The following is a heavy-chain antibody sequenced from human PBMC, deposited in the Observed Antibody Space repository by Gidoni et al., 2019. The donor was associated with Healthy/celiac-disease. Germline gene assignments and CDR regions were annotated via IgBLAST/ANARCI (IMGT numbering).Heavy chain of an antibody. CDR3: ARGHYKWCGSCYYYYYGMDV. V-gene: IGHV3-21*01. J-gene: IGHJ6*02. D-gene: IGHD2-15*01. CDR1: GFTFSSYS. CDR2: ISSSSSYI. Sequence: EVQLVESGGGLVKPGGSLRLSCAASGFTFSSYSMNWVRQAPGKGLEWVSSISSSSSYIYYADSVKGRFTISRDNAKNSLYLQMNSLRAEDTAVYYCARGHYKWCGSCYYYYYGMDVWGQGTTVTVSS.